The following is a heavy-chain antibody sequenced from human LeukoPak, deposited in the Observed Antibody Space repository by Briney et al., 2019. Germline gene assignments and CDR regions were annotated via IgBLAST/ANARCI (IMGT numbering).Heavy chain of an antibody. J-gene: IGHJ6*03. D-gene: IGHD6-6*01. Sequence: SETLSLTCAVYGGSFSGYCWSWIRQPPGKGLEWIGEINHSGSTNYNPSLKSRVTISVDTSKNQFSLKLSSVTAADTAVYYCARGLGSSYYYYYYMDVWGKGTTVTVSS. CDR1: GGSFSGYC. CDR2: INHSGST. CDR3: ARGLGSSYYYYYYMDV. V-gene: IGHV4-34*01.